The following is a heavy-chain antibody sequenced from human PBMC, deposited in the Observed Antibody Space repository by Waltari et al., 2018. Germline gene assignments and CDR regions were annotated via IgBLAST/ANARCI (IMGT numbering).Heavy chain of an antibody. D-gene: IGHD3-10*01. CDR3: ARGGDYYGSESYGMDV. J-gene: IGHJ6*04. V-gene: IGHV4-4*07. CDR1: GGSISYYY. CDR2: IYSSGSA. Sequence: QVQLQESGPGLVKPSETLSLTCTVSGGSISYYYWTWIRQPAGSGLEWIGRIYSSGSANYNSSFKSRVTMSVDVSKKRFSLRLTSVTAADTAVYYCARGGDYYGSESYGMDVWGKGTMV.